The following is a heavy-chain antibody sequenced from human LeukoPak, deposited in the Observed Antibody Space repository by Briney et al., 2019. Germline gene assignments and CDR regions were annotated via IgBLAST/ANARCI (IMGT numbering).Heavy chain of an antibody. D-gene: IGHD1-14*01. CDR1: GGSISSGGYS. J-gene: IGHJ3*02. V-gene: IGHV4-30-4*07. Sequence: SQTLSLTCAVSGGSISSGGYSWSWIRQPPGKGLEWIGYIYYSGSTYYNPSLKSRVTISVDTSKNQFSLKLSSVTAADTAVYYCARFLDAGMVDAFDIWGQGTMVTVSS. CDR3: ARFLDAGMVDAFDI. CDR2: IYYSGST.